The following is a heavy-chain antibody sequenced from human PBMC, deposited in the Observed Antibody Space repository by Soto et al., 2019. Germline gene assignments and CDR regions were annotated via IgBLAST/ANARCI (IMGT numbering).Heavy chain of an antibody. D-gene: IGHD3-3*01. CDR2: ISAYNGNT. V-gene: IGHV1-18*04. J-gene: IGHJ5*02. CDR3: ARGGYYDFWSGYYGLRRDNWFDP. Sequence: ASVKVSCKASGYTFTSYGIRWVRQAPGQGLELMGWISAYNGNTNYAQKLQGRVTMTTDTSTSTAYMELRSLRSDDTAVYYCARGGYYDFWSGYYGLRRDNWFDPWGQGTLVTVYS. CDR1: GYTFTSYG.